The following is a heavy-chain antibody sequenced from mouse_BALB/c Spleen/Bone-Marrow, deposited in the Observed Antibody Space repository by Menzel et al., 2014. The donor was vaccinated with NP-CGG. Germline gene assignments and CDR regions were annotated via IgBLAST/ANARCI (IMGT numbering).Heavy chain of an antibody. V-gene: IGHV5-17*02. J-gene: IGHJ4*01. D-gene: IGHD2-10*02. CDR3: ARSGYGDYYAMDY. CDR2: ISSGSSTI. Sequence: EAHLVESGGGLVQPGGSRKLSCAASGFTFGSFGIHWVRQAPEKGLEWVAYISSGSSTIYYADTVKGRFTISRDNPKNTLFLQMTSLRSEGTAMYYCARSGYGDYYAMDYWGQGTSVTVSS. CDR1: GFTFGSFG.